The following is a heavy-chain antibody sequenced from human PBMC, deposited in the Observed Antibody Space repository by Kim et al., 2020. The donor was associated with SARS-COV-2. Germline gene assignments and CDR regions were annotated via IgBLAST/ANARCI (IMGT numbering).Heavy chain of an antibody. CDR2: IIPIFGTA. Sequence: SVKVSCKASGGTFSSYAISWVRQAPGQGLEWMGGIIPIFGTANYAQKFQGRVTITADESTSTAYMELSSLRSEDTAVYYCARCIPNILTGYYSAFDYWGQGTLVTVSS. D-gene: IGHD3-9*01. CDR1: GGTFSSYA. CDR3: ARCIPNILTGYYSAFDY. V-gene: IGHV1-69*13. J-gene: IGHJ4*02.